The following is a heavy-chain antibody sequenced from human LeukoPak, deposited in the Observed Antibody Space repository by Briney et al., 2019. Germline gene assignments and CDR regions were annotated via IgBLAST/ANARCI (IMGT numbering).Heavy chain of an antibody. V-gene: IGHV3-53*01. Sequence: GGSLRLSCAASGFTVSSNYMSWVRQAPGKGLEWVSVLSGGGGTYYADSVKGRYTISRDNSKNTLYLQMNSLRAEDTAIYYCAKGVAARAVSDYYYAMDVWGQGTTVTVSS. J-gene: IGHJ6*02. CDR2: LSGGGGT. D-gene: IGHD6-6*01. CDR3: AKGVAARAVSDYYYAMDV. CDR1: GFTVSSNY.